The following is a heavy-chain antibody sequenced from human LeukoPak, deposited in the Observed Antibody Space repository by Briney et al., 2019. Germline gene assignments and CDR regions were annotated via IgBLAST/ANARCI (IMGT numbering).Heavy chain of an antibody. Sequence: GGSLRLSCAASGFTFSSYGMHWVRQAPGKGLEWVAVIWYDGSNKYYADSVKGRFTISRDNSKNTLYLQMNSLGAEDTAVYYCARDRSTKYSGGYDAFDIWGQGTMVTVSS. V-gene: IGHV3-33*01. CDR2: IWYDGSNK. D-gene: IGHD1-26*01. J-gene: IGHJ3*02. CDR3: ARDRSTKYSGGYDAFDI. CDR1: GFTFSSYG.